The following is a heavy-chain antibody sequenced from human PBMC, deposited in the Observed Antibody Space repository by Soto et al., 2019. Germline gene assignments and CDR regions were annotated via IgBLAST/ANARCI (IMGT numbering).Heavy chain of an antibody. V-gene: IGHV3-23*01. Sequence: GGSLRLSCAASGFTFSSYAMSWVRQAPGKGLEWVSAISGSGGSTYYADSVKGRVTISRDNSKNTLYLQMNSLRAEDTAVYYCAKAQDYYDSSGYYLPTFDYWGQGTLVTVSS. CDR1: GFTFSSYA. D-gene: IGHD3-22*01. CDR3: AKAQDYYDSSGYYLPTFDY. J-gene: IGHJ4*02. CDR2: ISGSGGST.